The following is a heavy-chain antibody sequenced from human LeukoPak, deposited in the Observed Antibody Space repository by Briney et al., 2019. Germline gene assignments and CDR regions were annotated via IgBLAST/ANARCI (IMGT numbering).Heavy chain of an antibody. V-gene: IGHV4-4*07. D-gene: IGHD2-21*01. Sequence: SETLSLTCTVSGCSISNYFCSWIRQPAGKGLEWMGRVSPSGSTYYNPSLKNRVTMLADTSDNHSSLTVTSIIAADTAVYYFARGDIVMGGGRNWFDPWGQGTLVTVSS. CDR1: GCSISNYF. CDR3: ARGDIVMGGGRNWFDP. J-gene: IGHJ5*02. CDR2: VSPSGST.